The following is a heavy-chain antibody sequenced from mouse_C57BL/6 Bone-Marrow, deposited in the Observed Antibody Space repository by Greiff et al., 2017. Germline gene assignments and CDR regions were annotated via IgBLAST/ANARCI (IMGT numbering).Heavy chain of an antibody. D-gene: IGHD1-1*01. V-gene: IGHV1-76*01. J-gene: IGHJ3*01. Sequence: QVQLKESGAELVRPGASVKLSCKASGYTFTDYYINWVKQRPGQGLEWIARIYPGSGNTYYNEKFKGKATLTAEKSSSTAYMQLSSLTSEDSAVYFCARSVVLRSFAYWGQGTLVTVSA. CDR2: IYPGSGNT. CDR1: GYTFTDYY. CDR3: ARSVVLRSFAY.